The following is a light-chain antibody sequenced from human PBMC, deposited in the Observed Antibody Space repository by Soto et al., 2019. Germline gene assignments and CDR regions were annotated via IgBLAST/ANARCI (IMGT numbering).Light chain of an antibody. CDR1: TSDVGGYDV. Sequence: QSALTQPASVSGSPGQSITISCSGTTSDVGGYDVVSWYQQHPGKAPKLMIYDVSNRPSGVSNRFSGSKSGSTASLTISGLQAEDEADYYCSAYTTSIALYVFGAGTKLTVL. J-gene: IGLJ1*01. V-gene: IGLV2-14*03. CDR2: DVS. CDR3: SAYTTSIALYV.